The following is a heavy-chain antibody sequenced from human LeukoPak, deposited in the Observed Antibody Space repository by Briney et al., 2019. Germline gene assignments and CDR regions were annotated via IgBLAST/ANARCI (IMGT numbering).Heavy chain of an antibody. CDR2: ISGSGGST. CDR1: GFTFSTYA. J-gene: IGHJ4*02. Sequence: GGSLRLSCAASGFTFSTYAMSWVRQAPGKGLEWVSAISGSGGSTYYADSVKGRFTISRVNSKNTLYLQVNSLRAEDTAVYYCAKEGYSSTWYPDYWGQGTLVTVSS. V-gene: IGHV3-23*01. D-gene: IGHD6-13*01. CDR3: AKEGYSSTWYPDY.